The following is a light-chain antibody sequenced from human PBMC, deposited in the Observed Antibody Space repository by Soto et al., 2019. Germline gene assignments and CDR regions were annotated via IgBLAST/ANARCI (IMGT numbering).Light chain of an antibody. CDR2: KAS. V-gene: IGKV1-5*03. J-gene: IGKJ1*01. CDR1: QSISNW. CDR3: QQYNTYWT. Sequence: DIQMTQSPSTLSASIGDRVTITCRASQSISNWLAWHQQKPGKAPKLLIYKASSLESGVPSRFSGSGSGTEFTLTISSLQPDDFATYYCQQYNTYWTFGQGTKVEI.